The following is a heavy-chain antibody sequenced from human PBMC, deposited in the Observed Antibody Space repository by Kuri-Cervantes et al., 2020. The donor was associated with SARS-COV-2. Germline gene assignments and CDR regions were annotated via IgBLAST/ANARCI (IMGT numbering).Heavy chain of an antibody. Sequence: GGSLRLSCAASEFTFRNYAMTWVRQAPGKGLEWVSTIPGDGGVTYYADSVQGRFSISRDNSRNTLYLQMNSLRADDTAVYYCAKVRNWDFDHWGQGVLVTVSS. CDR3: AKVRNWDFDH. D-gene: IGHD7-27*01. CDR1: EFTFRNYA. CDR2: IPGDGGVT. V-gene: IGHV3-23*01. J-gene: IGHJ5*02.